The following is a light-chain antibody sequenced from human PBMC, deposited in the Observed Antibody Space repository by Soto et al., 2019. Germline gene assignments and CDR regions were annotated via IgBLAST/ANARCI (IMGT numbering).Light chain of an antibody. J-gene: IGLJ2*01. CDR3: AAWDDSLNGVV. V-gene: IGLV1-44*01. Sequence: QSALTQPPSASGTPGQRVTISCSGDSSNIGSNTVNWYQQLPGTAPKLLIYSNNQRPSGVPDRFSGSKSGTSASLAISGLQSEDEADYYCAAWDDSLNGVVFGGRTKVTVL. CDR1: SSNIGSNT. CDR2: SNN.